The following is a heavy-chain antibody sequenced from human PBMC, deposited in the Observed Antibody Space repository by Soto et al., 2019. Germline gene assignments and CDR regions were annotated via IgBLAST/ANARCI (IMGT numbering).Heavy chain of an antibody. J-gene: IGHJ4*02. V-gene: IGHV1-69*01. D-gene: IGHD2-15*01. CDR3: ARGGGPYVWFNEF. Sequence: EQLVQSGAEVKKSGSSVKLSCKDSGGLFSSYAVSWVRQAPGQGLEWVGGIIPVFGTAYYAEKFQDRVTITADESTNKAYMELSSLRSEDTAMYYCARGGGPYVWFNEFWGQGSLVSVSS. CDR1: GGLFSSYA. CDR2: IIPVFGTA.